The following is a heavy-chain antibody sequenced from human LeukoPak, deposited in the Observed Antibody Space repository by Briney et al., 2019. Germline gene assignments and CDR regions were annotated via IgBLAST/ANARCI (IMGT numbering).Heavy chain of an antibody. V-gene: IGHV4-31*02. D-gene: IGHD4-17*01. Sequence: WIRQHPGKGLEWIGYIYYSGSTYYNPSLKSRVTISVDTSKNQFSLKLSSVTAADTAVYYCARWPLTTVTAGPAFDIWGQGTMVTVSS. CDR3: ARWPLTTVTAGPAFDI. CDR2: IYYSGST. J-gene: IGHJ3*02.